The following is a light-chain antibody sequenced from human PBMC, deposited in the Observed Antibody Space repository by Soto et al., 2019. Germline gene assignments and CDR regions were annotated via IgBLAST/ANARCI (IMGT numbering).Light chain of an antibody. V-gene: IGKV1-5*03. CDR3: QQYNSYSWT. CDR2: KAS. Sequence: DIQLTQSPSTLSASVGDRVTSTCRASQSISSWLAWYQQKPGKAPKLLIYKASSLESGVPSRFSCSGSGTEFTLTISSLEPDDFATYYCQQYNSYSWTFGQGTKVEIK. J-gene: IGKJ1*01. CDR1: QSISSW.